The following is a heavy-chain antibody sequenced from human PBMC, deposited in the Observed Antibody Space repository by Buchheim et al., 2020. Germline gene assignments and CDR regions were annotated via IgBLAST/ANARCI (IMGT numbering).Heavy chain of an antibody. V-gene: IGHV3-30-3*01. Sequence: QVQLVESGGGVVQPGRSLRRSCAASGFTFSSYAMHWVRQAPGKGLEWVAVISYDGSNKYYADSVKGRFTISRDNSKNTLYLQMNSLRAKDTSVYYCARDGQLLLPLNYFDSWGQGTL. CDR2: ISYDGSNK. CDR3: ARDGQLLLPLNYFDS. J-gene: IGHJ4*02. D-gene: IGHD5-18*01. CDR1: GFTFSSYA.